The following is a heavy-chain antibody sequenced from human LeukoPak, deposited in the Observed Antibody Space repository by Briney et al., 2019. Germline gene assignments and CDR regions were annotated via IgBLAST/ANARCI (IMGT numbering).Heavy chain of an antibody. CDR3: ASGTTVTSKIDY. CDR2: IYYSGST. Sequence: PSETLSLTCTVSGGSVRSGSYYWSWIRQPPGKGLEWIGYIYYSGSTYYNPSLKSRVTMSVDTSKNQFSLKLSSVTAVDTAVYYCASGTTVTSKIDYWGQGTLVTVSS. J-gene: IGHJ4*02. CDR1: GGSVRSGSYY. D-gene: IGHD4-17*01. V-gene: IGHV4-61*01.